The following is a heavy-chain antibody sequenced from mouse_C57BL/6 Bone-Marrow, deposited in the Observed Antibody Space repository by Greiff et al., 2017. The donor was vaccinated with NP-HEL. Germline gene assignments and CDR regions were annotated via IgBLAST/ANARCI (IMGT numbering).Heavy chain of an antibody. CDR1: GYTFTNYW. V-gene: IGHV1-63*01. Sequence: QVQLQQSGAELVRPGTSVKMSCKASGYTFTNYWIGWAKQRPGHGLEWIGDIYPGGGYTNYNEKFKGKATLTADKSSSTAYMQFSSLTSEDSAIYYCARSSYDGCYYAMDYWGQGTSVTVSS. CDR3: ARSSYDGCYYAMDY. J-gene: IGHJ4*01. D-gene: IGHD2-3*01. CDR2: IYPGGGYT.